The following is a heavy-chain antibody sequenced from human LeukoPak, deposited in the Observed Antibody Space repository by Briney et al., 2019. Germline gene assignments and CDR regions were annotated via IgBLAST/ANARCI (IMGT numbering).Heavy chain of an antibody. J-gene: IGHJ6*03. Sequence: SETLSLTCAVYGGSFSGYYWSWIRQPPGKGLEWIGEISHSGSTNYNPSLKSRVTISVDTSKNQFSLKLSSVTAADTAVYYCARGMYSSRRDYYYYYMDVWGKGTTVTISS. V-gene: IGHV4-34*01. CDR1: GGSFSGYY. CDR2: ISHSGST. CDR3: ARGMYSSRRDYYYYYMDV. D-gene: IGHD6-13*01.